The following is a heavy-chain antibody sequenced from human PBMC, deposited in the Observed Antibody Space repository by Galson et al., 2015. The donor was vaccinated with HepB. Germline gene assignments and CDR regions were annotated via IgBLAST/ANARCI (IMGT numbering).Heavy chain of an antibody. J-gene: IGHJ4*02. V-gene: IGHV1-8*01. CDR2: MNPDSGNT. CDR3: TRGLGYSSDWHSHAY. Sequence: SVKVSCKASGYTFTTYDIKWVRQATGQGLEWMGWMNPDSGNTGYAQKFQGRVTMTRDTSISTAYMGLSSLRSEDTAVYYCTRGLGYSSDWHSHAYWGQGTPVTVSS. CDR1: GYTFTTYD. D-gene: IGHD6-19*01.